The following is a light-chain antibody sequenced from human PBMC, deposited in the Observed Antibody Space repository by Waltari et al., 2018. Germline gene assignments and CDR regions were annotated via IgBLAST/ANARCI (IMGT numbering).Light chain of an antibody. V-gene: IGKV2-24*01. J-gene: IGKJ4*01. CDR1: QSPVHSDGNTY. Sequence: DIVMTQIPLSSPVTLGQPASISCRPSQSPVHSDGNTYLSWLQQRPGPPPRLLIYKISNRLSGVPDRFSGSGAGTEFTLKISRVETEDAGVYFCMQATQFPLTFGGGTKVEIK. CDR2: KIS. CDR3: MQATQFPLT.